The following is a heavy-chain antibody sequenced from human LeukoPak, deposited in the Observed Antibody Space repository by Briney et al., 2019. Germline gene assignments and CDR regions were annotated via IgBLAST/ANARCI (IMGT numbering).Heavy chain of an antibody. CDR1: GFTFSNSY. V-gene: IGHV3-64*01. CDR2: ISSNGGRT. J-gene: IGHJ3*02. CDR3: ARDWVGGWAFDI. D-gene: IGHD3-16*01. Sequence: PGGSLRLSCAASGFTFSNSYMHWVRQAPGKGLEYVSSISSNGGRTYYANSVNGRFTISGDNDKNTLFLQLGSLRPEDMAVYYWARDWVGGWAFDIWGQGTMVAVSS.